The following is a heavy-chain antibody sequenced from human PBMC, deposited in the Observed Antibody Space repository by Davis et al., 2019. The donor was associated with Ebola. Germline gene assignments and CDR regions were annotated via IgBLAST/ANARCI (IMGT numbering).Heavy chain of an antibody. J-gene: IGHJ4*02. CDR1: GFTLSDYA. D-gene: IGHD3-22*01. CDR2: ISSSGTVT. CDR3: TKGDRDYSSSPFDY. Sequence: GESLKISCAASGFTLSDYAMSWVRQPPGKGLEWISSISSSGTVTYYADSVKGRFTISRDSSKNTLDLQMNSLRAEDTALYSCTKGDRDYSSSPFDYWGQGTLVTVSS. V-gene: IGHV3-23*01.